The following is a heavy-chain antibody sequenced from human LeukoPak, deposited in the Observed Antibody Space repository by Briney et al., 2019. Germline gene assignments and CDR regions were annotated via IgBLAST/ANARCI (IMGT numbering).Heavy chain of an antibody. Sequence: SETLSLTCTVSGGSISSYYWSWIRQPPGKGLEWIGSIYYSGSTNYNPSLKSRVTISVDTSKIQFSLKLSSVTAADTAVYYCARGHIVVVTAMSNYFDYWGQGTLVTVSS. CDR1: GGSISSYY. CDR3: ARGHIVVVTAMSNYFDY. CDR2: IYYSGST. J-gene: IGHJ4*02. V-gene: IGHV4-59*12. D-gene: IGHD2-21*02.